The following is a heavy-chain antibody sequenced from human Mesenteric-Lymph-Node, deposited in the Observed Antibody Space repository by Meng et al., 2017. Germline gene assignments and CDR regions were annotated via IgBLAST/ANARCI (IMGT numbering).Heavy chain of an antibody. J-gene: IGHJ6*02. D-gene: IGHD6-13*01. CDR3: AKAGSSSWYHTSYGMDV. CDR1: GFTFSSYE. CDR2: ISWDGGST. V-gene: IGHV3-43D*03. Sequence: GESLKISCAASGFTFSSYEMNWVRQAPGKGLEWVSLISWDGGSTYYADSVKGRFTISRDNSKNSLYLQMNSLRAEDTALYYCAKAGSSSWYHTSYGMDVWGQGTTVTVSS.